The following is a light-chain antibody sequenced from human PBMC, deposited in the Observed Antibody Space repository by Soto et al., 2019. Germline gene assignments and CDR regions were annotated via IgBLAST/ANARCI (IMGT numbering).Light chain of an antibody. CDR2: AAS. Sequence: DIQMTQSPSSLSACVGDRVTVTCRASQSISSYLNWYQQKPGKAPKLLIYAASSLQSGVPSRFSGSGSGTDFTLTISSLQPEYFATYYCQQSYSTPPTFGQGTKVDIK. CDR1: QSISSY. J-gene: IGKJ1*01. V-gene: IGKV1-39*01. CDR3: QQSYSTPPT.